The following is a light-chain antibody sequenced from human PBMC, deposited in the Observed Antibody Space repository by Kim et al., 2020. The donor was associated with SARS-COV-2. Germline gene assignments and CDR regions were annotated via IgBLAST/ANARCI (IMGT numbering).Light chain of an antibody. CDR2: DAS. CDR3: QQYDTYWT. J-gene: IGKJ1*01. V-gene: IGKV1-5*01. CDR1: QSISGW. Sequence: AASVGDKVTITCRASQSISGWLAWYQHKPGKALKLLIYDASSLQGGVPSRFSGSGSGTEFSLSITSLQPDDFATYYCQQYDTYWTFGQGTKVDIK.